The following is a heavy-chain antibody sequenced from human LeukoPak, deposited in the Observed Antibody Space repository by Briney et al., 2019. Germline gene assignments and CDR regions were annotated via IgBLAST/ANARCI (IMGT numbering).Heavy chain of an antibody. V-gene: IGHV4-59*08. CDR3: ARQDVDTAMVDY. CDR1: GGSIRSYY. Sequence: PSETLSLTCTVSGGSIRSYYWSWTRQPPGKGLEWLGYFYYSGSTKYNPSLKSRVTISGDTSKNQFSLKLRSVTAADTAIYYCARQDVDTAMVDYWGQGTLVTVSS. D-gene: IGHD5-18*01. J-gene: IGHJ4*02. CDR2: FYYSGST.